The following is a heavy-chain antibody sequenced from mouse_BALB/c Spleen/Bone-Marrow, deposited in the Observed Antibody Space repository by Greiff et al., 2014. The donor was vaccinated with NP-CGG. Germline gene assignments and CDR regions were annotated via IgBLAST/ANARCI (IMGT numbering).Heavy chain of an antibody. D-gene: IGHD2-14*01. CDR1: GFTFSDYY. Sequence: EVQRVESGGGLVKPGGSLKLSCAASGFTFSDYYMYWVRQTPEKRLEWVATISAAGSYTYYPNSVKGRFTISRDNAKNNLYLQMIRLKSEDTAMYDCARDGDYRYAWFAYWGQGTLVTVST. V-gene: IGHV5-4*02. CDR2: ISAAGSYT. J-gene: IGHJ3*01. CDR3: ARDGDYRYAWFAY.